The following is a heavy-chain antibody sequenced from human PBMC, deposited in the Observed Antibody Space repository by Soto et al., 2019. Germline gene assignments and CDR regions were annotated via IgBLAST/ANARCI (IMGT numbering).Heavy chain of an antibody. V-gene: IGHV3-72*01. CDR1: GFTFSVHY. J-gene: IGHJ6*02. D-gene: IGHD3-10*01. Sequence: EVQLVESGGGLVQPGGSLRLSCAASGFTFSVHYMDWVRQAPGKGLEWVGRTRKKANSYTTDYAASVKGRFTISRDESKNSLYLQMNSLKTEDTAVYYCARGPIRFGAQYYYYDMDVWGQGTTVAVSS. CDR3: ARGPIRFGAQYYYYDMDV. CDR2: TRKKANSYTT.